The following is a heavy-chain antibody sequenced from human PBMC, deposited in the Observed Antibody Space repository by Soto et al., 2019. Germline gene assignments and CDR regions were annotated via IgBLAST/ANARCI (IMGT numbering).Heavy chain of an antibody. CDR2: IYPGDSDT. Sequence: GESLKISCKGSGYSFTSYWIGWVRQMPGKGLEWIGIIYPGDSDTRYSPSFQGQVTISADKSISTAYLQWSSLKASDTAMYYFARRGYSSGWYSVGHGNWFDPWGQGTLVTVSS. D-gene: IGHD6-19*01. V-gene: IGHV5-51*01. J-gene: IGHJ5*02. CDR3: ARRGYSSGWYSVGHGNWFDP. CDR1: GYSFTSYW.